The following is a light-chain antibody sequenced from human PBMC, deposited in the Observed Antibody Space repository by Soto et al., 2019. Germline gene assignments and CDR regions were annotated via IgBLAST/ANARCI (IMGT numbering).Light chain of an antibody. Sequence: QSALTQPPSASGSPGQSVTISCTGTSSDVGGYKYVSWYQQYPGKAPELMIYAVSERPSGVPDRFSGSKSGNTASLTVSGLQAEDEADYYCSSYAGSNNYVFGTGTKVTVL. CDR3: SSYAGSNNYV. V-gene: IGLV2-8*01. J-gene: IGLJ1*01. CDR1: SSDVGGYKY. CDR2: AVS.